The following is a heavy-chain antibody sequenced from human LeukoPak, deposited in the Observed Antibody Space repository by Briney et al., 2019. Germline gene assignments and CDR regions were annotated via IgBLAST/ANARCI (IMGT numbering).Heavy chain of an antibody. CDR3: ARDRDAHYYYFDY. CDR1: GFTVSSYG. D-gene: IGHD2/OR15-2a*01. Sequence: GGSLRLSCAASGFTVSSYGMTWVRQAPGKGLEWVSAFSATDGSAQYAESVKGRFTISRDNSKNSLYLQMNSLRAEDTAVYYCARDRDAHYYYFDYWGQGTLVTVSS. CDR2: FSATDGSA. V-gene: IGHV3-23*01. J-gene: IGHJ4*02.